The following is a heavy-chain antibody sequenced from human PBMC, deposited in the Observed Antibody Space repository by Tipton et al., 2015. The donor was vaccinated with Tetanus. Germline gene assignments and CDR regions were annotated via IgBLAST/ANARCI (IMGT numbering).Heavy chain of an antibody. J-gene: IGHJ4*02. CDR2: IYYNGRT. CDR1: GDSVSSGSHY. CDR3: ARDQARGARGWNYFDY. V-gene: IGHV4-61*01. Sequence: TLSLTCTVSGDSVSSGSHYWSWIRQPPGKGLEWIGYIYYNGRTNYNPSLKSRVTISVDTSKNQFSLKLNSVTAADTAVYYCARDQARGARGWNYFDYWGQGTLVTVSS. D-gene: IGHD1-26*01.